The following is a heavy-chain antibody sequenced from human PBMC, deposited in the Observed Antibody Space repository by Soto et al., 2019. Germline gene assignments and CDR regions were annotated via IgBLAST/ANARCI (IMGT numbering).Heavy chain of an antibody. CDR2: ISGSGGIT. V-gene: IGHV3-23*01. D-gene: IGHD2-21*02. Sequence: EVQLLESGGGLVQPGGSLRLSCAASGLTFSSYAMSWVRQAPGKGLEWVSAISGSGGITYYADSVKGRFTISRYNSKKTRYMQMNSLRAEDTAVYYCAKGRSGDWASDYWGQGTLVTVYS. CDR3: AKGRSGDWASDY. J-gene: IGHJ4*02. CDR1: GLTFSSYA.